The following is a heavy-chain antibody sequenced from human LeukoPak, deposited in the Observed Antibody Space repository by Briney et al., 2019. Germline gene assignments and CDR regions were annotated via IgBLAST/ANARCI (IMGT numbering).Heavy chain of an antibody. Sequence: SETLSLTCTVSGGSISSYYWSWIRQPPGKGLEWIGYIYYSGSTNYNPSLKSRVTISVDTSKNQFSLKLSSVTAADTAVYYCARVTAYNWNYSLEYWGQGTLVTVSS. J-gene: IGHJ4*02. D-gene: IGHD1-7*01. CDR2: IYYSGST. CDR3: ARVTAYNWNYSLEY. V-gene: IGHV4-59*01. CDR1: GGSISSYY.